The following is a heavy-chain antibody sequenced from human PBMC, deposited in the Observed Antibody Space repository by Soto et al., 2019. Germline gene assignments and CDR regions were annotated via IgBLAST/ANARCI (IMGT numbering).Heavy chain of an antibody. Sequence: QVQLQESGPGLVKPSQTLSLTCSVSGVSINSGGYYWSWIRHHPGKGLEWIGYIYYTGHTFYNASLKSRVVMALDTSKNQFSLKLSSVTAADTAVYYCARGSQLERDALDIWGQGTMVTVSS. CDR1: GVSINSGGYY. D-gene: IGHD1-1*01. CDR3: ARGSQLERDALDI. V-gene: IGHV4-31*03. J-gene: IGHJ3*02. CDR2: IYYTGHT.